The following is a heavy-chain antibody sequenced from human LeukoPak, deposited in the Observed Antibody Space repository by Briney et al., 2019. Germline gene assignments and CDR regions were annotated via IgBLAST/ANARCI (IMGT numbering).Heavy chain of an antibody. CDR1: GFTFSNAW. D-gene: IGHD3-22*01. V-gene: IGHV3-15*01. J-gene: IGHJ4*02. Sequence: GGSLRLSCAASGFTFSNAWMSWVRQAPGKGLEWVGRIKSKTDGGTTDYAAPVKGRFTISRDDSKNTLYLQMNSLKTEDTAVYYCTTYYYDSSGYHYFDYWGQGTLVTVPS. CDR2: IKSKTDGGTT. CDR3: TTYYYDSSGYHYFDY.